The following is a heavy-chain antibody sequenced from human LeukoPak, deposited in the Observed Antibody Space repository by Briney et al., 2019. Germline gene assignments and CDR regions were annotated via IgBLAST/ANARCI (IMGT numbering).Heavy chain of an antibody. J-gene: IGHJ3*02. V-gene: IGHV4-59*01. CDR1: GGSISSYF. D-gene: IGHD5/OR15-5a*01. CDR3: ARGEDIVSTISGDAFDI. CDR2: IYYSGST. Sequence: PSETLSLTCTVSGGSISSYFWNWIRQPPGKGLEWIGYIYYSGSTNYNPSLKSRVTISVDTSKNQFSLNLNSVTAADTAVYYCARGEDIVSTISGDAFDIWGQGTMVTAAS.